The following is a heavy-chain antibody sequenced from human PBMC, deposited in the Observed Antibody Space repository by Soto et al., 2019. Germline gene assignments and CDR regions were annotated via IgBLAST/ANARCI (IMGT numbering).Heavy chain of an antibody. D-gene: IGHD6-6*01. CDR3: AKVPYSSSSAYGMDV. V-gene: IGHV3-30*18. CDR1: GFTVSSYG. CDR2: ISYDGSNK. Sequence: GGSLRLSCAASGFTVSSYGMHWVRQAPGKGLEWVAVISYDGSNKYYADSVKGRFTISRDNSKNTLYLQMNSLRAEDTAVYYCAKVPYSSSSAYGMDVWGQGTTVTVSS. J-gene: IGHJ6*02.